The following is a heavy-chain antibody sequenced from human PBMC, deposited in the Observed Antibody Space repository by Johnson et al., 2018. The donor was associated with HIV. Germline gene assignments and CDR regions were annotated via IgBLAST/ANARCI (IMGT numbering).Heavy chain of an antibody. CDR1: GFTVSSNY. CDR3: TGAFGACGYSSSWYLWLGPFDI. CDR2: IYSGGST. V-gene: IGHV3-66*01. Sequence: VQLVESGGGLVQPGGSLRLSCAASGFTVSSNYMSWVRQAPGKGLEWVSVIYSGGSTYYADSVKGRFTISRDNANNSLFLQMNSLRVEETALEYCTGAFGACGYSSSWYLWLGPFDIWGQGTMVTVSS. D-gene: IGHD6-13*01. J-gene: IGHJ3*02.